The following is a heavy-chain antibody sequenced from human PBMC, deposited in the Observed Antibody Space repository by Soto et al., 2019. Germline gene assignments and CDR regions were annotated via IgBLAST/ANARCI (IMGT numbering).Heavy chain of an antibody. D-gene: IGHD3-22*01. CDR3: ARVEYSLLRVVDSSYDY. CDR2: ISSSSSYT. V-gene: IGHV3-11*05. CDR1: GFTFSDYY. Sequence: PGGSLRLSCAASGFTFSDYYMSWIRQAPGKGLEWVSYISSSSSYTNYADSVKGRFTISRDNAKNSLYLQMNSLRAEDTAVYYCARVEYSLLRVVDSSYDYWGQGTLVTVSS. J-gene: IGHJ4*02.